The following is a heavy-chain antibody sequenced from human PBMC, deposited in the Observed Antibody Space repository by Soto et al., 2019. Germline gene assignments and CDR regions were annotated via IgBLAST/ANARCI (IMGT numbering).Heavy chain of an antibody. D-gene: IGHD5-12*01. CDR2: INAGNGNT. CDR3: AREMDIVATGYYYYYGMDV. CDR1: GYTFTSYA. Sequence: ASVKVSCKASGYTFTSYAMHWVRQAPGQRLEWMGWINAGNGNTKYSQKFQGRVTITRDTSASTAYMELSSLRSEDTAAYYCAREMDIVATGYYYYYGMDVWGQGTTVTVSS. V-gene: IGHV1-3*01. J-gene: IGHJ6*02.